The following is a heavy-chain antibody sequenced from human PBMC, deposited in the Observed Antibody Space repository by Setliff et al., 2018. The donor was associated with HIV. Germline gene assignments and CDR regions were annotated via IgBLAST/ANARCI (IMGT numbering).Heavy chain of an antibody. Sequence: GGSLRLSCVGSGFTPAFPFNSYWMSWVRQAPGKGLEWVANIKQDGSEKYYVDSVKGRFTISRGNAKNSLYLQMSGLRVDDTAVYFCARDLDYYGPSEAFDIWGQGTMVTVSS. J-gene: IGHJ3*02. D-gene: IGHD3-10*01. CDR2: IKQDGSEK. CDR1: GFTPAFPFNSYW. V-gene: IGHV3-7*01. CDR3: ARDLDYYGPSEAFDI.